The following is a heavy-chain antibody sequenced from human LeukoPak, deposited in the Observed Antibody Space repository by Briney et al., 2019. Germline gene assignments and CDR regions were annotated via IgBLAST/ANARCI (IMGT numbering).Heavy chain of an antibody. CDR2: ISAYNGNT. CDR3: ARSPMITFGGVVVMGNYFDY. CDR1: GYTFTSYG. V-gene: IGHV1-18*01. Sequence: ASVKVSCKASGYTFTSYGISWVRQAPGQGLEWMGWISAYNGNTNYAQKLQGRVTITADESTSTAYMELSSLRSEDTAVYYCARSPMITFGGVVVMGNYFDYWGQGTLVTVSS. J-gene: IGHJ4*02. D-gene: IGHD3-16*02.